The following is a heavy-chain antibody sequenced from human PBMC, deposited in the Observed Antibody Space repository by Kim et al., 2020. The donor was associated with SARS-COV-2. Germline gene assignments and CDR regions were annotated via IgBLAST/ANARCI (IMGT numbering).Heavy chain of an antibody. V-gene: IGHV3-48*03. D-gene: IGHD3-10*01. CDR1: GFTFSSYE. Sequence: GGSLRLSCAASGFTFSSYEMNWVRQAPRKGLEWVSYISSGGGTIYYADSVKGRFTISRDNAKNSLYLQMNSLRAEDTAVYYCASGGSGIIVAHFDYWGQGTLVTVSS. CDR2: ISSGGGTI. J-gene: IGHJ4*02. CDR3: ASGGSGIIVAHFDY.